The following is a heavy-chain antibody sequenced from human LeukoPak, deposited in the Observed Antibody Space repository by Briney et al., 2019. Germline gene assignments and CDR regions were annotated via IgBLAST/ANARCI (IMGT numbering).Heavy chain of an antibody. J-gene: IGHJ6*03. CDR3: ARLKSTYYYYMDV. Sequence: SETLSLTCTLSVGSISSSSYYCGWIRQPPGEGLEWIGSIYYSGRTYYNPSLKSRLTISVDTSKNQSSLELSSVTAADTAVYYCARLKSTYYYYMDVWGKGTTVTVSS. CDR1: VGSISSSSYY. CDR2: IYYSGRT. V-gene: IGHV4-39*01.